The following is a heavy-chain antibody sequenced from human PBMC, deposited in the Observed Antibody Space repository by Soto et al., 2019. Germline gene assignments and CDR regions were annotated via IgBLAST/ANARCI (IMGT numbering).Heavy chain of an antibody. CDR2: IYPGGSDT. CDR1: GSCFTSYC. V-gene: IGHV5-51*01. J-gene: IGHJ6*02. Sequence: GAALKFSCTGSGSCFTSYCSGWGRQMPGKGLEWMGIIYPGGSDTRYSPSFHGKITIAADKSISTAYLQWSRLEASDTAMYYCASSNRYSSGWGYYYGMDVWGQGTTVTVSS. D-gene: IGHD6-19*01. CDR3: ASSNRYSSGWGYYYGMDV.